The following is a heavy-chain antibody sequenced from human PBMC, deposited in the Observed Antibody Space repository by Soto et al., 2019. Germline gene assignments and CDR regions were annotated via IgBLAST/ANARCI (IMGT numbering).Heavy chain of an antibody. CDR2: IYSGGST. Sequence: GGSLRLSCAASGFTVSSNYMSWVRQAPGKGLEWVSVIYSGGSTYYADSVKGRFTISRDNSKNTLYLQMNSLRAEDTAVYYCARTQLYCTNGVCYYYYYYGMDVWGQGTTLTVSS. V-gene: IGHV3-53*01. CDR1: GFTVSSNY. CDR3: ARTQLYCTNGVCYYYYYYGMDV. D-gene: IGHD2-8*01. J-gene: IGHJ6*02.